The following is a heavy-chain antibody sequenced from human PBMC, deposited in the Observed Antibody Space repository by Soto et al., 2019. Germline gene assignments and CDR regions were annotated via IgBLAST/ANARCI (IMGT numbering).Heavy chain of an antibody. CDR1: GASVSSNSAA. Sequence: QVQLQQSGPGLVKPSQTLSLTCAISGASVSSNSAAWNWIRQSPSRGLEWLGRTYYRSKWYNDYAVSVKSRITINPDTSNNQSSLQLNSVTPEDTAVYYCARGTLAVVAYSSCFDPWGQGTLVTVSS. J-gene: IGHJ5*02. CDR2: TYYRSKWYN. V-gene: IGHV6-1*01. CDR3: ARGTLAVVAYSSCFDP. D-gene: IGHD2-15*01.